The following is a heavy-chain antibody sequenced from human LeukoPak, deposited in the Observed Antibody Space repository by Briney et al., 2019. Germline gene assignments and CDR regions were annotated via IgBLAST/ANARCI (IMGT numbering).Heavy chain of an antibody. CDR2: ISGSGGST. CDR3: AKVLHLVGARYFDY. J-gene: IGHJ4*02. V-gene: IGHV3-23*01. CDR1: GFTFSSYA. D-gene: IGHD1-26*01. Sequence: PGGTLRLSCAASGFTFSSYAMSWVRQAPGKGLEWVSAISGSGGSTYYADSVKGRFTISRDDSKNTLYLQMNSLRAEDTAVYYCAKVLHLVGARYFDYWGQGTLVTVSS.